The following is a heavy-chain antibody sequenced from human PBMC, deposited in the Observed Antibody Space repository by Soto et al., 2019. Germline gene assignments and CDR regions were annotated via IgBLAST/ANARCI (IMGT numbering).Heavy chain of an antibody. Sequence: EVQLLESGGGLVQPGWSLRLSCAASGFTFSSYAMSWVRQAPGKGLEWVSAISGSGGSTYYADSVKGRFTISRDNSKNTLYLQMNSLIAEDTAVYYCAKDESSSGWFDWYFALWVRCSLVTVSS. D-gene: IGHD6-19*01. V-gene: IGHV3-23*01. J-gene: IGHJ2*01. CDR1: GFTFSSYA. CDR3: AKDESSSGWFDWYFAL. CDR2: ISGSGGST.